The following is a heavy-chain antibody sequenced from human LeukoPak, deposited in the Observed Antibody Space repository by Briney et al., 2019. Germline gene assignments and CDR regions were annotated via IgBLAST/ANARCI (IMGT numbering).Heavy chain of an antibody. CDR2: IKQDGSEK. Sequence: GGSLRLSCVASGFTFSSRDWMTWVRQAPGKGLEWVANIKQDGSEKSYVDSVKGRFTISRDNAKNSVDLQMNSLRAEDTAVYYCAKGPKQLLVGSRGYYFDYWGQGTLVTVSS. V-gene: IGHV3-7*03. CDR3: AKGPKQLLVGSRGYYFDY. CDR1: GFTFSSRDW. J-gene: IGHJ4*02. D-gene: IGHD6-13*01.